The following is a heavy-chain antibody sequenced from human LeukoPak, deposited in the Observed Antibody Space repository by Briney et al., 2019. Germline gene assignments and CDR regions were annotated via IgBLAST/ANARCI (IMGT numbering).Heavy chain of an antibody. V-gene: IGHV4-59*01. CDR3: ARERYDYVWGSLRYYYMDV. CDR1: GGSTSSYY. J-gene: IGHJ6*03. D-gene: IGHD3-16*01. Sequence: SETLSLTCTVSGGSTSSYYWSWVRQPPGKGVEGMGYIYYSGRTKYNPSLKSRGTISVDTSKKQLSRKRRCGNAADTAVYYCARERYDYVWGSLRYYYMDVWGKGTTVTVSS. CDR2: IYYSGRT.